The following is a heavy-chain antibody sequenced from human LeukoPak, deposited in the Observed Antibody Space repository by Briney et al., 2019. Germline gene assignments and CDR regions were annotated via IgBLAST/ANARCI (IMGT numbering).Heavy chain of an antibody. V-gene: IGHV4-39*01. CDR3: ATRSIYSSSLSTPNY. J-gene: IGHJ4*02. CDR2: IYNSGYT. Sequence: SETLSLTCTVSGGSISSIIYYWGWIRQPPGMGPEWIGSIYNSGYTYYNPSLRSRVTISVDTSKNQFSLRLGSVTAADAAVYYCATRSIYSSSLSTPNYWGQGTLVTVSS. D-gene: IGHD6-13*01. CDR1: GGSISSIIYY.